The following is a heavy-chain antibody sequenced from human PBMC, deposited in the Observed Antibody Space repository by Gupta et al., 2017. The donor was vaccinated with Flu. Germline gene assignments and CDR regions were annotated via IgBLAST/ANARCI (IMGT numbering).Heavy chain of an antibody. CDR2: IYYSGST. D-gene: IGHD5-18*01. CDR1: GGSISSGGYY. Sequence: QVQLQESGPGLVKPSQTLSLTCTVSGGSISSGGYYWSWIRQHPGKGLEWIGYIYYSGSTYYNPSLKSRVTISVDTSKNQFSLKLSSVTAADTAVYYCARRVDTAMANAANYWYFDLWGRGTLVTVSS. CDR3: ARRVDTAMANAANYWYFDL. J-gene: IGHJ2*01. V-gene: IGHV4-31*03.